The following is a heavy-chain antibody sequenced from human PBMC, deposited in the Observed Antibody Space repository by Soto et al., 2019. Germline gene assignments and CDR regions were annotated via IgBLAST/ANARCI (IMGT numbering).Heavy chain of an antibody. CDR3: ARGTHYYGSG. Sequence: SETLSLTCTVSGGSVSSGSYYWSWIRQPPGKGLEWIGYIYYSGSTNYNPSLKSRVTISVDTSKNQFSLKLSSVTVADTAVYYCARGTHYYGSGWGQGTLVTVSS. V-gene: IGHV4-61*01. J-gene: IGHJ4*02. CDR1: GGSVSSGSYY. CDR2: IYYSGST. D-gene: IGHD3-10*01.